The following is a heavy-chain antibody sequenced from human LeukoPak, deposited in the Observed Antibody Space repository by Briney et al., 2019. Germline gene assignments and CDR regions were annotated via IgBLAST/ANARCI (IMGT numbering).Heavy chain of an antibody. CDR3: ARDSWIAAKLRDAFDI. CDR2: ISAYNGNT. Sequence: ASVKVSCKASGYTFTSYGISWVRQAPGQGLEWMGWISAYNGNTNYAQKLQGRVTMTTDTSTSTAYMELRSLRSDDTAVYYCARDSWIAAKLRDAFDIWGQGTMVTVSS. D-gene: IGHD6-6*01. J-gene: IGHJ3*02. V-gene: IGHV1-18*01. CDR1: GYTFTSYG.